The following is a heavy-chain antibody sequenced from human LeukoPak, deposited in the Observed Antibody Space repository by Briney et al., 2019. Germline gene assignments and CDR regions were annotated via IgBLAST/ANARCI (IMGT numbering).Heavy chain of an antibody. CDR3: ARYRNEALFAFDI. CDR1: GDSISNYY. Sequence: SETLSLTCTVSGDSISNYYWSWIRQPPGKGLEWIGYIYYSGNTDYNPSLKSRVTISVDTSMNQFSLRLYSVTAADTAVYYCARYRNEALFAFDIWGQGTMVTVSS. J-gene: IGHJ3*02. D-gene: IGHD1-14*01. CDR2: IYYSGNT. V-gene: IGHV4-59*01.